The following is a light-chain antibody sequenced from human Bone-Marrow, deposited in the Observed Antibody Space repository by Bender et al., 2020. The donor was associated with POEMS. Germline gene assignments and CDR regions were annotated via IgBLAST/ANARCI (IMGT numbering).Light chain of an antibody. CDR1: GGSVDTNY. CDR3: HSYDGTNLWV. V-gene: IGLV6-57*02. J-gene: IGLJ3*02. CDR2: EDN. Sequence: FMLTQPHSVSESPGKTVTISCTVSGGSVDTNYVQWYQQRPGSAPTVVIYEDNQRPSGVPVRFSGSTDSSSNSAFLTISALKTEDEADYYCHSYDGTNLWVFGGGTKLTVL.